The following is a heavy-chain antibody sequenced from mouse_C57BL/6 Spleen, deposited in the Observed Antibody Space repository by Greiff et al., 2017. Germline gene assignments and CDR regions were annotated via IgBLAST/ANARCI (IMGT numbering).Heavy chain of an antibody. Sequence: QVQLQQSGAELMKPGASVKLSCKATGYTFTGYWIEWVKQRPGHGLEWIGEIFPGSGSTNYNEKFKGKATFTADTSSNPAYMPLNSLTTEDSTIYYGANSRNYDGYYAGMDYWGQGTSVTVSS. CDR3: ANSRNYDGYYAGMDY. V-gene: IGHV1-9*01. CDR1: GYTFTGYW. D-gene: IGHD2-3*01. CDR2: IFPGSGST. J-gene: IGHJ4*01.